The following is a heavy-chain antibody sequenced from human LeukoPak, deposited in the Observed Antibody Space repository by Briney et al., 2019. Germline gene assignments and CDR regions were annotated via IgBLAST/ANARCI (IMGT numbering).Heavy chain of an antibody. CDR1: GGSFSGYY. J-gene: IGHJ4*02. D-gene: IGHD6-13*01. Sequence: SETLSLTCAVYGGSFSGYYWSWIRQPPGKGLEWIGEINHSGSTNYNPSLKSRVTISVDTSKNQFSLKLSSVTAADTAVYYCARGIAAFDYWGQGTLVTVSS. V-gene: IGHV4-34*01. CDR3: ARGIAAFDY. CDR2: INHSGST.